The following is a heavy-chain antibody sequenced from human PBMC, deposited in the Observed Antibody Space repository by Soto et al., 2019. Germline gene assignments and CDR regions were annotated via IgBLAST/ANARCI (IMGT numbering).Heavy chain of an antibody. CDR1: GFTFSSYA. Sequence: GGSLRLSCAASGFTFSSYAMSWVRQAPGKGLEWVSAISGSGGSTYYADSVKGRFTISRDNSKNTLYLQMNSLRAEDTAVYYCAKDVIMITFGGVIAGFDYWGQGTLVTVSS. CDR2: ISGSGGST. V-gene: IGHV3-23*01. D-gene: IGHD3-16*02. CDR3: AKDVIMITFGGVIAGFDY. J-gene: IGHJ4*02.